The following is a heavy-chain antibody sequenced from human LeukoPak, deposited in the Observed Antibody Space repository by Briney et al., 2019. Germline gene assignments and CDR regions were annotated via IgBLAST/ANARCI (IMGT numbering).Heavy chain of an antibody. Sequence: SETLSLTCTVSGGSISSYYWSWIRQPPGKGLEWIGYIYYSGSTNYNPSLKSRVTISVDTSKNQFSLDLSSVTAADTAVYYCATHEGPPRLRFDPWGQGTLVTVSS. J-gene: IGHJ5*02. CDR1: GGSISSYY. CDR2: IYYSGST. CDR3: ATHEGPPRLRFDP. V-gene: IGHV4-59*08.